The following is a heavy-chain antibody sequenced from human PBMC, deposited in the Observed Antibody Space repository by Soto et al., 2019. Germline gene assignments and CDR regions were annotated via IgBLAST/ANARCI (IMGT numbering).Heavy chain of an antibody. CDR2: ISGSGSSV. CDR3: AKVRASYLSASYFYYGLDV. D-gene: IGHD3-10*01. Sequence: EVELLESGGGLVRPGGSLRLSCAASGFTFSHYVLSWVRQSPERGLEWVSSISGSGSSVYVADSVRGRFIMSRDLSTNTVSLQTNSLRAEDTAVYYCAKVRASYLSASYFYYGLDVWGQGNTVTVSS. CDR1: GFTFSHYV. J-gene: IGHJ6*02. V-gene: IGHV3-23*01.